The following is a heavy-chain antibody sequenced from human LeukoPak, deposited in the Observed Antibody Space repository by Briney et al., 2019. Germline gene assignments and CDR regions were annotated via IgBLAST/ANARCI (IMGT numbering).Heavy chain of an antibody. Sequence: GGSLRLSCAASRFTFSDYYMSWIRQAPGKGLEWVSYISSSGSTIYYADSVKGRFTISRDNAKNSLYLQMNSLRAEDTAVYYCARGACSSTSCPPAYWGQGTLVTVSS. CDR1: RFTFSDYY. CDR2: ISSSGSTI. CDR3: ARGACSSTSCPPAY. D-gene: IGHD2-2*01. J-gene: IGHJ4*02. V-gene: IGHV3-11*01.